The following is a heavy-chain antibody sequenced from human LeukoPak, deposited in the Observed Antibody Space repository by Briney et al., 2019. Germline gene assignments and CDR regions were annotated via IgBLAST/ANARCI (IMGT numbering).Heavy chain of an antibody. V-gene: IGHV4-39*01. D-gene: IGHD7-27*01. CDR3: ARRELGTFDY. CDR1: GGSISSSYY. J-gene: IGHJ4*02. Sequence: PSETLSLTCTVSGGSISSSYYWGWIRQPPGKGLEWIGSIYYSGSTYYNPSLKSRVTISVDTSKNQFSLKLSSVTAADTAVYYCARRELGTFDYWGQGTLVTVSS. CDR2: IYYSGST.